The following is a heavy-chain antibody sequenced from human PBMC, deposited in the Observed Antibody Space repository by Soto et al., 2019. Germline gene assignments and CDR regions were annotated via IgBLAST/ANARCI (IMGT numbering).Heavy chain of an antibody. Sequence: PGESLKISCKTSGFSFNYFWIGCVRQMPGKGLEWMGIIYPGDSDTRYGPSFQGQVTISADKSTATAYLQWTSLKATDSAMYYCARLGRADYYYFGMDVWGQGTTVTVSS. CDR3: ARLGRADYYYFGMDV. CDR2: IYPGDSDT. D-gene: IGHD1-26*01. CDR1: GFSFNYFW. J-gene: IGHJ6*02. V-gene: IGHV5-51*01.